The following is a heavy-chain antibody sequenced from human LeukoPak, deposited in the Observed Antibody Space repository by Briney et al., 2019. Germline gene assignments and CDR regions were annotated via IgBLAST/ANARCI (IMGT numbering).Heavy chain of an antibody. V-gene: IGHV4-4*07. CDR1: GGSISSYY. CDR2: MYISGST. CDR3: ARYHQPSGPNWLDR. Sequence: SETLSLTCSVSGGSISSYYWSWIRQPAGKGLEWIGRMYISGSTNYNPSLKSRVTMSVETSKNQFSLKLSSVTAADTAVYYCARYHQPSGPNWLDRWGQGTLVTVSS. J-gene: IGHJ5*02. D-gene: IGHD2-15*01.